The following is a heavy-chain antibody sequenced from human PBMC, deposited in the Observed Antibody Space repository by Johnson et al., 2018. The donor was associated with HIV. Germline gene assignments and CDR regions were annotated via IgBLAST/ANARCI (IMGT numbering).Heavy chain of an antibody. J-gene: IGHJ3*02. CDR2: ITWNGGST. V-gene: IGHV3-20*04. Sequence: MQLVESGGGVVRPGGSLRLSCAASGFTFDDYGMSWVRQAPGKGLEWVSGITWNGGSTYYADSVKGRFTIPRDNSKNTLDLQMNSLRAEDTAVYYCVSSAQWSGWPPGAFDIWGQGTMVTVSS. CDR3: VSSAQWSGWPPGAFDI. CDR1: GFTFDDYG. D-gene: IGHD6-19*01.